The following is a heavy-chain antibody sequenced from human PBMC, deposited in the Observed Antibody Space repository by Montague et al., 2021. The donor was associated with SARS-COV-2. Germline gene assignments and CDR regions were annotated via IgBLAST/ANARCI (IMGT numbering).Heavy chain of an antibody. D-gene: IGHD6-13*01. CDR2: VSPSGST. J-gene: IGHJ4*02. V-gene: IGHV4-4*07. CDR3: ARDVVAAPGTFDY. CDR1: GDSISYFY. Sequence: SETLSLTCTVYGDSISYFYWSWIRQPPGKGLEWIGRVSPSGSTNYNPSLNSRVTMSVDTSKKQFSLRLSSVTAADTAVYYCARDVVAAPGTFDYWGQGTLVTVSS.